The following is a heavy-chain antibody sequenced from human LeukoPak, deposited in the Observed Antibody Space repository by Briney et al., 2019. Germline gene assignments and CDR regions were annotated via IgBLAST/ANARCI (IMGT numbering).Heavy chain of an antibody. Sequence: PSETLSLTCTVSGGSISSSSYYWSWIRQPPGKGLEWIGEINHSGSTNYNPSLKSRVTISVDTSKNQFSLKLSSVTAADTAVYYCARQQLVGYYFDYWGQGTLVTVSS. J-gene: IGHJ4*02. V-gene: IGHV4-39*01. D-gene: IGHD6-6*01. CDR2: INHSGST. CDR3: ARQQLVGYYFDY. CDR1: GGSISSSSYY.